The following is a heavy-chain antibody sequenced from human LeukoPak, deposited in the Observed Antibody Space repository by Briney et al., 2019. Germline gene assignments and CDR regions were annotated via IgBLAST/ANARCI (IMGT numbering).Heavy chain of an antibody. CDR3: ARASIAARRAFDY. CDR1: GFTFSNYA. J-gene: IGHJ4*02. D-gene: IGHD6-6*01. CDR2: ISGSGGST. V-gene: IGHV3-23*01. Sequence: PGGSLRLSCAASGFTFSNYAMSWVRQAPGKWLEWVSAISGSGGSTYYADSVKGRFTISRDNSKSTLYLQMNSLRAEDTAVYYCARASIAARRAFDYWGQGTLVTVSS.